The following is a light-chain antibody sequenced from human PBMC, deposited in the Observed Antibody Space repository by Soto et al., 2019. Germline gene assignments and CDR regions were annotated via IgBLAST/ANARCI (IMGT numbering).Light chain of an antibody. CDR1: QGVSSN. CDR3: QQYNNWPPNT. V-gene: IGKV3-15*01. Sequence: EIVMTQSPATLSVSPGERATLSCRASQGVSSNLAWYQQKPGQAPRLLIYGASTRATGIPARFSGSGSGTEFTLTISRLQSEDFAVYYCQQYNNWPPNTFGGGTKVEIK. CDR2: GAS. J-gene: IGKJ4*01.